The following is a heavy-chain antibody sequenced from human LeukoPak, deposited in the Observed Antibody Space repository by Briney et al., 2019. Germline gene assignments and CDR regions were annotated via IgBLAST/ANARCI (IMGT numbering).Heavy chain of an antibody. Sequence: GESLKISCKGSGYSFTSYWIGWVRQMPGKGLEWMGIIYPGDSDTRYSPSFQGQVTISADKSISTAYLQWSSLKASDTAVYYCARHGCSSTSCRYYHYYMDVWGKGTTVTVSS. V-gene: IGHV5-51*01. CDR2: IYPGDSDT. D-gene: IGHD2-2*01. CDR1: GYSFTSYW. J-gene: IGHJ6*03. CDR3: ARHGCSSTSCRYYHYYMDV.